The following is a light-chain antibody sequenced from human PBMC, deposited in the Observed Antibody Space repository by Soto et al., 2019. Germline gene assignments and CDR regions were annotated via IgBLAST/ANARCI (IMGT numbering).Light chain of an antibody. Sequence: SALTQPASVYGSPGQSITISCTGTTIDVGSYSLVSWYQHHPGKAPQLMIYEASKRPSGVSNRFSGSKSGNTASLTISGLQAEDEADYYCYSYGGSYYVFGTGTKVTVL. CDR1: TIDVGSYSL. CDR2: EAS. CDR3: YSYGGSYYV. V-gene: IGLV2-23*01. J-gene: IGLJ1*01.